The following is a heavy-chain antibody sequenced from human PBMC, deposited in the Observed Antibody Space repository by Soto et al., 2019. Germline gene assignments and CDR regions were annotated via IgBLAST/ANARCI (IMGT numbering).Heavy chain of an antibody. CDR2: IYPGDSDP. V-gene: IGHV5-51*01. CDR3: AGYTVYDGLLRD. CDR1: GYSFTTYW. D-gene: IGHD1-26*01. J-gene: IGHJ4*02. Sequence: PGESLKISCKGSGYSFTTYWIAWVRQMPGKGLEWMGIIYPGDSDPRYSPSFQGQVTISADKSISTAYLQWSSLKASDTAMYYCAGYTVYDGLLRDWGQGTLVTVSS.